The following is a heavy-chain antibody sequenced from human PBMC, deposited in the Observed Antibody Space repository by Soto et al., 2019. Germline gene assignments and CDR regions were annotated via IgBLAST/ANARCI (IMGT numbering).Heavy chain of an antibody. D-gene: IGHD1-26*01. Sequence: QVQLVQSGAEVTKPGASVTVSCKASGYPFTSYGISWVRQAPGQGLEWMGWISAYNGNTNYAQKLQGRVTMTTDTSTSTAYRELRSLRSDDTAVYYCARERGSYALDYWGQGTLVTVSS. CDR1: GYPFTSYG. V-gene: IGHV1-18*01. CDR2: ISAYNGNT. CDR3: ARERGSYALDY. J-gene: IGHJ4*02.